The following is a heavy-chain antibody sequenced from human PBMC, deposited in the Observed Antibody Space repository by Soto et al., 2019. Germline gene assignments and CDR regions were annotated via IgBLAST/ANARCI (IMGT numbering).Heavy chain of an antibody. CDR3: ARDTLGRSGYYYYYYYYGIEV. J-gene: IGHJ6*02. CDR2: ISSSSSYI. D-gene: IGHD3-22*01. Sequence: GGSLRLSCAASVFTFSSYSMNLVRQAPGKGLEWVSSISSSSSYIYYADSVKGRFTISRYNAKNSLYLQMNSLRAEDTAVYYCARDTLGRSGYYYYYYYYGIEVWGQGTTVTVSS. V-gene: IGHV3-21*01. CDR1: VFTFSSYS.